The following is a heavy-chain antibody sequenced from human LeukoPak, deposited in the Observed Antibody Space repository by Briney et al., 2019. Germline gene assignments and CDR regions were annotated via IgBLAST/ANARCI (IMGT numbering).Heavy chain of an antibody. D-gene: IGHD2-15*01. Sequence: SETLSLTCTVSGGSISSGSYSWSWIRQPAGKGLEWIGRIYTSGSTNYNPSLKSRVTISVDTSKNQFSLKLSSVTAADTAVYYCARGDRSAWYFDLWGRGTLVTVSS. CDR1: GGSISSGSYS. CDR3: ARGDRSAWYFDL. V-gene: IGHV4-61*02. CDR2: IYTSGST. J-gene: IGHJ2*01.